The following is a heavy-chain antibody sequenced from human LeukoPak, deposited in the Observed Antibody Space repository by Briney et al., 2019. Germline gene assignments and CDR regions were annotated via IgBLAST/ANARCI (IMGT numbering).Heavy chain of an antibody. Sequence: PGGSLRLSCAASGFTFSSYGMHWVRQAPGKGLEWVAVISYDGSNKHYADSVKGRFTISRDNSKNTLYLQMNSLRAEDTAVYYCAKEDPRITIFGVVPSAMDVWGQGTTVTVSS. CDR2: ISYDGSNK. CDR3: AKEDPRITIFGVVPSAMDV. CDR1: GFTFSSYG. J-gene: IGHJ6*02. D-gene: IGHD3-3*01. V-gene: IGHV3-30*18.